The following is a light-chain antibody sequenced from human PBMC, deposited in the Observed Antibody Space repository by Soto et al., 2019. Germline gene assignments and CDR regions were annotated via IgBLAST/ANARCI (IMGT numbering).Light chain of an antibody. CDR1: SSNIGAVYD. V-gene: IGLV1-40*01. J-gene: IGLJ2*01. CDR3: QSYDSSLRAVV. Sequence: QSVLTQPPSVSGAPGQRVTISCTGGSSNIGAVYDVHWYQQLPGTAPKLLIYGDKYRPSGVPDRFSGSKSGTSASLAITGLQAEDEADYYCQSYDSSLRAVVFGGGTQLTV. CDR2: GDK.